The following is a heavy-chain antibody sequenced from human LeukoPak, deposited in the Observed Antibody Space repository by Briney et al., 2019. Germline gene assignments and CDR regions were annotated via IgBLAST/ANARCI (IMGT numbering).Heavy chain of an antibody. CDR2: IRYDGSNK. CDR1: GFTFSSYG. D-gene: IGHD3-22*01. Sequence: GGSLRLSCAASGFTFSSYGMHWVRQAPGKGLELVAFIRYDGSNKYYADSVKGRFTISRDNSKNTLYLQMNSLRAEDTAVYYCAKEKGPYYDSSGYDYWGQGTLDTVSS. J-gene: IGHJ4*02. CDR3: AKEKGPYYDSSGYDY. V-gene: IGHV3-30*02.